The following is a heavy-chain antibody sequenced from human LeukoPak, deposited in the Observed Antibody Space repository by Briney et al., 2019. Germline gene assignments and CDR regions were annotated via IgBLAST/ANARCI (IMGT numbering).Heavy chain of an antibody. J-gene: IGHJ5*02. CDR2: ISSSGSTI. CDR1: GFTLSDYY. D-gene: IGHD3-9*01. Sequence: PGGSLRLSCAASGFTLSDYYMSWIRQAPGKGLEWVSYISSSGSTIYYADSVKGRFTISRDNAKNSLYLQMNSLRAEDTAVYYCARDSPPPYYDILTGTGFGPWGQGTLVTVSS. V-gene: IGHV3-11*01. CDR3: ARDSPPPYYDILTGTGFGP.